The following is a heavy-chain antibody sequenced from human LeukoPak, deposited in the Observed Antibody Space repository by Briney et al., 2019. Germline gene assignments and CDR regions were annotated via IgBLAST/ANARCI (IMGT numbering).Heavy chain of an antibody. CDR1: GFMFSNSW. J-gene: IGHJ1*01. Sequence: GGSLRLSCAASGFMFSNSWMSWVRQAPGKGLEWVANIKEDGSEKYYVDSVKGRFTIFRDNAKNSLYLQMNSLRAEDTAVYYCARDPPSFQYWGQGTLVTVSA. CDR2: IKEDGSEK. CDR3: ARDPPSFQY. V-gene: IGHV3-7*01.